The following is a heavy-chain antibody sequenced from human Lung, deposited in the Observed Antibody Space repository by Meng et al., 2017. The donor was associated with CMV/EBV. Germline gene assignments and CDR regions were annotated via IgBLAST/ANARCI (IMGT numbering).Heavy chain of an antibody. CDR3: ARGQRYYYGSGRWDRAWYYYGMDV. V-gene: IGHV4-34*01. Sequence: SETLSLXXAVYGGSFSGYYWSWIRQPPGKGLEWIGEINHSGSTNYNPSLKSRVTISVDTSKNQFSLKLSSVTAADTAVYYCARGQRYYYGSGRWDRAWYYYGMDVWGQGTKVPSP. CDR1: GGSFSGYY. J-gene: IGHJ6*02. CDR2: INHSGST. D-gene: IGHD3-10*01.